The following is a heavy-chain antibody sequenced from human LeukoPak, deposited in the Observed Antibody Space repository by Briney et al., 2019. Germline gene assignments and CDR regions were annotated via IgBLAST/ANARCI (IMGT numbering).Heavy chain of an antibody. CDR1: GFALKSYS. Sequence: GGSLRLSCAGSGFALKSYSLSWVRQAPGKGLEWVSSISSTSAYIYYADSVKGRFTISRDNVDNVVYLQMNSLGAEDTAVYYCARGTMVRGVIITPDYWGQGTLVTVSS. D-gene: IGHD3-10*01. CDR3: ARGTMVRGVIITPDY. V-gene: IGHV3-21*01. CDR2: ISSTSAYI. J-gene: IGHJ4*02.